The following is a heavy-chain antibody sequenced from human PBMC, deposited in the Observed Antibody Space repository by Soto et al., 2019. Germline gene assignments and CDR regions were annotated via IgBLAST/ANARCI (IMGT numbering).Heavy chain of an antibody. D-gene: IGHD6-6*01. J-gene: IGHJ6*02. CDR1: GFTFSSYG. CDR3: AKDGPDGSSSDYYYYGMDV. V-gene: IGHV3-30*18. Sequence: PGGSLRLSCAASGFTFSSYGMHWVRQAPGKGLEWVAVISYDGSNKYYADSVKGRFTISRDNSKNTLYLQMNSLRAEDTAVYYCAKDGPDGSSSDYYYYGMDVWGQGTTVTVSS. CDR2: ISYDGSNK.